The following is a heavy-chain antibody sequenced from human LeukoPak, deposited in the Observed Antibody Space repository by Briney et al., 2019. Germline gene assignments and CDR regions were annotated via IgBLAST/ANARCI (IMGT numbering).Heavy chain of an antibody. J-gene: IGHJ3*02. CDR3: ARHAIVVVIAISPDAFDI. V-gene: IGHV4-39*01. Sequence: SETLSLTCTVSGGSISSSSYYWGRIRQPPGKGLEWIGSIYYSGSTYYNPSLKSRATISVDTSKNQFSLKLSSVTAADTAVYYCARHAIVVVIAISPDAFDIWGQGTMVTVSS. CDR1: GGSISSSSYY. CDR2: IYYSGST. D-gene: IGHD2-21*01.